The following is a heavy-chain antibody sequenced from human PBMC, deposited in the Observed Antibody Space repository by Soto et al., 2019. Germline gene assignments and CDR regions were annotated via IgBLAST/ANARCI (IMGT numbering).Heavy chain of an antibody. CDR3: ARAVVSAYREYDSDWSAP. CDR2: ISYSGRDI. CDR1: VFPFGTSD. D-gene: IGHD3-16*01. J-gene: IGHJ5*02. V-gene: IGHV3-48*03. Sequence: GWSLRLSCVSSVFPFGTSDMDWFRQPPGKGLEWISQISYSGRDIRYADSVKGRFTISRDNVNNSLHLHMTSLRVEDTGLYYCARAVVSAYREYDSDWSAPWGQGTPVTVSS.